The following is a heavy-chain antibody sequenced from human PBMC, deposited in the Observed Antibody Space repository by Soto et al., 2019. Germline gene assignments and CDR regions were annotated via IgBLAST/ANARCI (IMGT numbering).Heavy chain of an antibody. CDR2: IDPSDSYT. J-gene: IGHJ5*02. D-gene: IGHD2-15*01. V-gene: IGHV5-10-1*01. CDR1: GYSFTSYW. Sequence: EVQLVQSGAEVKKPGESLRISCKGSGYSFTSYWISWVRQMPGKGLEWMGRIDPSDSYTSYSPSFQGHVPISVDKSISSAYLQWSSVKASDTGMYYCARHRGRTLNWFDPWGQGTLVTVSS. CDR3: ARHRGRTLNWFDP.